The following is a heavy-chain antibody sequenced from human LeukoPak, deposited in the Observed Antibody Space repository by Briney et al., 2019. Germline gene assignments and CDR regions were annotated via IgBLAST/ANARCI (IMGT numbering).Heavy chain of an antibody. V-gene: IGHV4-39*01. J-gene: IGHJ4*02. Sequence: SETLSLTCTVSGGSISSSNYYWGWIRQPPGKGLEWIGSIYYSGSTYYNPSLKSRVTISVDTSKNQFSLKLTSVTAADTAVYYCASPSGTYYSRFHYWGQGPLVTVSS. CDR1: GGSISSSNYY. CDR3: ASPSGTYYSRFHY. CDR2: IYYSGST. D-gene: IGHD1-26*01.